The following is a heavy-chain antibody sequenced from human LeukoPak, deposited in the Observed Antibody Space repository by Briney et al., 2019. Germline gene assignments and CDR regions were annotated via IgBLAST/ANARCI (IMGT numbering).Heavy chain of an antibody. V-gene: IGHV3-48*02. CDR2: ISGRSSII. J-gene: IGHJ6*02. CDR1: GFTFSDFA. Sequence: GGSLRLSCAASGFTFSDFAMNWVRQAAGKGLEWISYISGRSSIIHYADSVKGRFAISRDNAKNSLSLQMNSLRDEDTAVYYCARLYRLENLWGQGTTVIVSS. D-gene: IGHD1-1*01. CDR3: ARLYRLENL.